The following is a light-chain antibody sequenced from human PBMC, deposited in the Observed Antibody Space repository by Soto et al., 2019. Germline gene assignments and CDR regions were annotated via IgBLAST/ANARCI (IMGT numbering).Light chain of an antibody. V-gene: IGLV4-60*03. J-gene: IGLJ2*01. Sequence: QLVLTQSSSASASLGSSVKLTCTLSSRHSSYIIAWHQQQPGKAPRYLMKLESNGRYNQGSGVPDRFTGSSSGADRYLIISNLQSEDEADYYCETWDSHNVVIGGGTKLTVL. CDR3: ETWDSHNVV. CDR2: LESNGRY. CDR1: SRHSSYI.